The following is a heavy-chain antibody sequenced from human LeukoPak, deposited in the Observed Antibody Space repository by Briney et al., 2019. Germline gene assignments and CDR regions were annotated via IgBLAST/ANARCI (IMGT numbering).Heavy chain of an antibody. D-gene: IGHD5-18*01. CDR1: GGSIRSSYYY. CDR3: AKGRYSYEY. V-gene: IGHV4-61*01. CDR2: IYYSGST. Sequence: KPSETLSLTCTVSGGSIRSSYYYWSWIRQPPGKGLEWIGYIYYSGSTKYNPSLKSRVTISVDTSKNQFSLKLRSVTAADTAVYYCAKGRYSYEYWGQGTLVTVSS. J-gene: IGHJ4*02.